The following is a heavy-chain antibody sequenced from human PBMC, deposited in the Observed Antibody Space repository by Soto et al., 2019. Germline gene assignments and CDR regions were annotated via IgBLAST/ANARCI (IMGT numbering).Heavy chain of an antibody. D-gene: IGHD2-2*01. Sequence: SETLSLTCAVSGGSISSGGYSWSWIRQPPGKGLEWIGYIYHSGSTNYNPSLKSRVTISVDTSKNQFSLKLSSVTAADTAVYYCARNGVVVVPAANYYYYYMDVWGKGTTVTVSS. V-gene: IGHV4-30-2*02. J-gene: IGHJ6*03. CDR1: GGSISSGGYS. CDR2: IYHSGST. CDR3: ARNGVVVVPAANYYYYYMDV.